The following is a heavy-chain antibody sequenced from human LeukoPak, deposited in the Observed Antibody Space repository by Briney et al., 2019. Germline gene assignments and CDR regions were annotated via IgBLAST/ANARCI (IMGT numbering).Heavy chain of an antibody. CDR2: IYYSGST. D-gene: IGHD1-1*01. CDR3: ARASHWNQLHYFDY. V-gene: IGHV4-59*12. Sequence: PSETLSLTCTVSGGSISSYYWSWIRQPPGKGLEWIGYIYYSGSTNYNPSLKSRVTISVDKSKNQFSLRLSPVTAADTAVYYCARASHWNQLHYFDYWGQGTLVTVSS. J-gene: IGHJ4*02. CDR1: GGSISSYY.